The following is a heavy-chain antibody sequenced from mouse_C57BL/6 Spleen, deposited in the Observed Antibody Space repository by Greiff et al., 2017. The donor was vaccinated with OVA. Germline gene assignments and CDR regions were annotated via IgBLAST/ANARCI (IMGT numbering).Heavy chain of an antibody. CDR3: ARKEGYDYDAMDY. CDR2: IWSGGST. D-gene: IGHD3-1*01. Sequence: VQGVESGPGLVQPSQSLSITCTVSGFSLTSYGVHWVRQSPGKGLEWLGVIWSGGSTDYNAAFISRLSISKDNSKSQVFFKMNSLQADDTAIYYCARKEGYDYDAMDYWGQGTSVTVSS. V-gene: IGHV2-2*01. J-gene: IGHJ4*01. CDR1: GFSLTSYG.